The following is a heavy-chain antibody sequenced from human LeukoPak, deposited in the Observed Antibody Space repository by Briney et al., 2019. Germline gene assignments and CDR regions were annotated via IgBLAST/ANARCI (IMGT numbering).Heavy chain of an antibody. J-gene: IGHJ6*02. D-gene: IGHD2/OR15-2a*01. CDR1: GGSFSGYY. CDR3: ACLSAYYYYGMDV. V-gene: IGHV4-34*01. Sequence: SETLSLTCAVYGGSFSGYYWSWIRQPPGKGLEWIGEINHSGSTNYSPSLKSRVTISVDTSKNQFSLKLSSVTAADTAVYYCACLSAYYYYGMDVWGQGTTVTVSS. CDR2: INHSGST.